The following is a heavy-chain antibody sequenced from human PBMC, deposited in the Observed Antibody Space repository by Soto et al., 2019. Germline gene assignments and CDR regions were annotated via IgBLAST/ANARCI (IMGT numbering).Heavy chain of an antibody. CDR1: GFTFDDNA. Sequence: PGVSLRLSCAVSGFTFDDNAMHWVRQAPEKGLEWVSGINWKSDIGYVVSVKGRFTISRDNAENSLYLQINSLRAEDTALYYCAISQDRGGRTTFIYWGQGTQVTVSS. CDR2: INWKSDI. V-gene: IGHV3-9*01. D-gene: IGHD3-16*01. CDR3: AISQDRGGRTTFIY. J-gene: IGHJ4*02.